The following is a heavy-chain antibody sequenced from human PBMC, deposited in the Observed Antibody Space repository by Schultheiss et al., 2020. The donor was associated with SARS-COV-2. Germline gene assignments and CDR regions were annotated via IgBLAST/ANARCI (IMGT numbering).Heavy chain of an antibody. D-gene: IGHD1-7*01. CDR1: GFTFSNAW. V-gene: IGHV3-23*01. Sequence: GGSLKLSCAASGFTFSNAWMSWVRQAPGKGLEWVSAISGSGGSTYYADSVKGRFTISRDNSKNTLYLQMNSLRAEDTAVYYCARDPGTTSTWFDPWGQGTLVTVSS. J-gene: IGHJ5*02. CDR3: ARDPGTTSTWFDP. CDR2: ISGSGGST.